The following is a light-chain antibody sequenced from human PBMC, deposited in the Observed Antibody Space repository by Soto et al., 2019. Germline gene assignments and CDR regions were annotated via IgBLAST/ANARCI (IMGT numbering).Light chain of an antibody. Sequence: DIPMTQSTSTLSASVGHRVTITCRASQSISSWLAWYQQKPGKVPKLMIYKASSLESGVPSRFSGSGSGTEFNLTISSLQPDDFATNYCQQYNSYWTFGQGTKVEIK. J-gene: IGKJ1*01. CDR2: KAS. V-gene: IGKV1-5*03. CDR1: QSISSW. CDR3: QQYNSYWT.